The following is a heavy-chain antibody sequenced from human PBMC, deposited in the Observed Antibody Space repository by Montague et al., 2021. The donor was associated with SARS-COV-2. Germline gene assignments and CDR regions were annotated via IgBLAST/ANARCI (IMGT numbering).Heavy chain of an antibody. CDR1: GGSFSGNY. Sequence: SETLSLTCAVSGGSFSGNYWSWVRQPPGEGLQWIGEINQSGDINYNPSLKSRVTISVDTSRNQFSLKLTSVAAADTAVYYRARLGDGVVPSPILGVGPYYSYYYMDVWGKGTTVTVSS. D-gene: IGHD2-2*02. CDR2: INQSGDI. J-gene: IGHJ6*03. CDR3: ARLGDGVVPSPILGVGPYYSYYYMDV. V-gene: IGHV4-34*01.